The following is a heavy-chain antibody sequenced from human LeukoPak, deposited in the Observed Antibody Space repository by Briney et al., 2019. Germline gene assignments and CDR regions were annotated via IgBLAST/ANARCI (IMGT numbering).Heavy chain of an antibody. CDR3: AKGYGSGSYLDAFDI. V-gene: IGHV3-23*01. D-gene: IGHD3-10*01. Sequence: PGGSLRLSCAASGFIVSSNHMSWVRQAPGKGLEWVSAISGSGGSTYYADSVKGRFTISRDNSKNTLYLQMNSLRAEDTAVYYCAKGYGSGSYLDAFDIWGQGTMVTVSS. CDR2: ISGSGGST. J-gene: IGHJ3*02. CDR1: GFIVSSNH.